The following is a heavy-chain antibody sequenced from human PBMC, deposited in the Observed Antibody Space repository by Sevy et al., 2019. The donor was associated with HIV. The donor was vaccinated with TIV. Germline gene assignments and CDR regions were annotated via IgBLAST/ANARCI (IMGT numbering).Heavy chain of an antibody. CDR1: GYTFTTYG. D-gene: IGHD6-19*01. J-gene: IGHJ4*02. V-gene: IGHV1-18*04. CDR2: ISAYNGNT. CDR3: TRDYLPTVSGPPGIGY. Sequence: ASVKVSCMTSGYTFTTYGFSWVRQAPGQGLEWLGWISAYNGNTKYAQKLQGRVNLTTDTSTKTAYMEVRSLTSDATAVYYCTRDYLPTVSGPPGIGYWGQGTLVTVSS.